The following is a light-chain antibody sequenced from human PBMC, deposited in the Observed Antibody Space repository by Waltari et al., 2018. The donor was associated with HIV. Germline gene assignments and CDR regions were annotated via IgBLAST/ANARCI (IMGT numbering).Light chain of an antibody. J-gene: IGLJ1*01. CDR1: SPNIGSNP. CDR3: AAWDDSLDGFV. V-gene: IGLV1-44*01. CDR2: SND. Sequence: QPVLTQPPSASGTPGQRVTISCSGSSPNIGSNPVNWYQQAPRTAPKLLIYSNDQRPSGVPDRFSGSKSGTSASLAISGLQSEDEADYYCAAWDDSLDGFVFGTGTKVTVL.